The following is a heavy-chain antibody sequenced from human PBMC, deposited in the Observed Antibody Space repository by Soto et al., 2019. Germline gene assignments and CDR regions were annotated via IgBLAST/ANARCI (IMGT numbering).Heavy chain of an antibody. CDR2: IDNSGST. D-gene: IGHD2-21*01. Sequence: SETLSLTCTVSGGSISSYYWSWIRLPPGKGLEWIGYIDNSGSTTYNPSLKSRVTISVDTSKNQFSLKLSSVTAADTAVYYCARRWGGTFDYWGQGTLVTVSS. CDR1: GGSISSYY. J-gene: IGHJ4*02. V-gene: IGHV4-59*01. CDR3: ARRWGGTFDY.